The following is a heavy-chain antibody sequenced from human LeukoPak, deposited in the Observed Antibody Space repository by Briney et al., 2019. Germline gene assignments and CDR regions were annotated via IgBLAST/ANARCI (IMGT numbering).Heavy chain of an antibody. CDR3: AKDRYGDYLRVFDY. CDR1: GFTFSSYG. J-gene: IGHJ4*02. D-gene: IGHD4-17*01. Sequence: GGSLRLSCAASGFTFSSYGMHWVRQAPGKGLEWVAVISYDGRSTYYADSVKGRFSISRDNSKNTLYLQMNSLRPEDTAVYYCAKDRYGDYLRVFDYWGQGTLVPVSS. V-gene: IGHV3-30*18. CDR2: ISYDGRST.